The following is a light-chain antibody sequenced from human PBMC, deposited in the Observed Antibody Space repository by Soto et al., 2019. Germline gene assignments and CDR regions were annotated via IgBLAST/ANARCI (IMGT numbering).Light chain of an antibody. J-gene: IGLJ1*01. V-gene: IGLV2-14*02. CDR1: SSDVGDYNL. CDR2: EVS. CDR3: ISYTASSTSYV. Sequence: QSALTQPASVSGSPGQSITISCTGTSSDVGDYNLVSWYQQHPGKAPKLMIFEVSYRPSGVSNRFSGSKSGNTASLTISGLQADDEADYYCISYTASSTSYVFGTGTKVTVL.